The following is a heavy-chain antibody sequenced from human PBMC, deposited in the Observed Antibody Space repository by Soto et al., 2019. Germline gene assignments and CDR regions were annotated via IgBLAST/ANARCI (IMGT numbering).Heavy chain of an antibody. J-gene: IGHJ6*02. V-gene: IGHV1-69*12. D-gene: IGHD6-19*01. CDR2: IIPIFGTV. CDR3: AKGAVAGTPTSYYYYGMDV. CDR1: GGTFRTYA. Sequence: QVQLLQSGAEVKKPGSSVRVSCEASGGTFRTYAISWVRQAPGQGLEWMGEIIPIFGTVNYAQRFQGRVTSTADESTTTFYMDLRSLRSDDPAVYYCAKGAVAGTPTSYYYYGMDVWGQGTTVTVSS.